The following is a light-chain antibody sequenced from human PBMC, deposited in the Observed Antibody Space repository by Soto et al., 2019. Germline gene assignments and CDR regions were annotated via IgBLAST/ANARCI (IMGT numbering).Light chain of an antibody. CDR1: RSILSL. V-gene: IGKV1-5*01. CDR2: DAS. Sequence: DIQMTQSPSTLSASVGDRVIITCRAGRSILSLLAWYQQKPGKAPKVLIYDASTLESGVPSRFSGSGSGTEFTLTISSLQPDDFATYYCQQYHSYKSFGQGTKVEIK. J-gene: IGKJ1*01. CDR3: QQYHSYKS.